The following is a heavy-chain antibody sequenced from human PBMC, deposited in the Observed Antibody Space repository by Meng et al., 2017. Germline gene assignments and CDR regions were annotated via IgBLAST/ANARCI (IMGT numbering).Heavy chain of an antibody. CDR1: RGAIRSSAW. CDR3: TTVYYYGSGRLYFEY. Sequence: QVQLLESGAGLVKHSGHLALTCDVSRGAIRSSAWWSCVRQSPGKGLEWIWEIYQTGSTNYNPSLKSRAIISVDPSNNQFSLELTPLTAADTAVYYCTTVYYYGSGRLYFEYWGQGTLVTVSS. D-gene: IGHD3-10*01. J-gene: IGHJ4*02. V-gene: IGHV4-4*02. CDR2: IYQTGST.